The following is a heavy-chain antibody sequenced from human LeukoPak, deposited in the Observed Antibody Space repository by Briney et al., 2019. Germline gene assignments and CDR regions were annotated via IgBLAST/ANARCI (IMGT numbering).Heavy chain of an antibody. J-gene: IGHJ4*02. Sequence: GGSLRLSCAASGYTFSRYGMHWVREAPGKGLEWVGDISYEGSKKYYADSAKGRFTISRDNAKNSLFLKINSLRAEDTAVYYGARDRSVWSRLDYWGQGTLVTVSS. D-gene: IGHD3-10*01. V-gene: IGHV3-30*03. CDR3: ARDRSVWSRLDY. CDR1: GYTFSRYG. CDR2: ISYEGSKK.